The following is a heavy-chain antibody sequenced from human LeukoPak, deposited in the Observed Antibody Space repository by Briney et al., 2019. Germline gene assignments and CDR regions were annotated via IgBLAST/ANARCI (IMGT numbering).Heavy chain of an antibody. CDR2: SYSGGNA. J-gene: IGHJ3*01. CDR1: GASTSAYY. CDR3: AHSKRGGGYYINAFAV. D-gene: IGHD1-26*01. Sequence: SETLSLTCTVSGASTSAYYWSWIRQPPGKGLEWIGYSYSGGNANYNPSLKSRITISIDTSENQFSLRLTSVTAADTAIYFCAHSKRGGGYYINAFAVWGQGALVTISS. V-gene: IGHV4-59*01.